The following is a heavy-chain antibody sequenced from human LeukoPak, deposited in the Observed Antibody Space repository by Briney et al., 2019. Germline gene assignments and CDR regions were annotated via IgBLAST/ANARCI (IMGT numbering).Heavy chain of an antibody. D-gene: IGHD3-16*02. J-gene: IGHJ3*02. CDR1: GGSISSGGYS. CDR2: IYHSGST. CDR3: ARAPLSLRLGELSWAFDI. Sequence: SETLSLTCAVSGGSISSGGYSWSWIRQPPGKGLEWIGYIYHSGSTYYNPSLKSRVTISVDTSKNQFSLKLSSVTAADTAVYYCARAPLSLRLGELSWAFDIWGQGTVVTVSS. V-gene: IGHV4-30-2*05.